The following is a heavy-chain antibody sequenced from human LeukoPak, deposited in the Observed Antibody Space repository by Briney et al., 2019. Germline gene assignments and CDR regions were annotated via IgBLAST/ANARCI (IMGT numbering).Heavy chain of an antibody. D-gene: IGHD6-13*01. Sequence: SETLSLTCTVSGGSISSHYWSWIRQPPGKGLEWIGYIYYSGSTNYNPSLKSRVTISVDTSENQFSLKLSSVTAADTDVYYCARAIAAAGREYYYYYYYMDVWGKGTTVTVSS. CDR2: IYYSGST. V-gene: IGHV4-59*11. CDR1: GGSISSHY. J-gene: IGHJ6*03. CDR3: ARAIAAAGREYYYYYYYMDV.